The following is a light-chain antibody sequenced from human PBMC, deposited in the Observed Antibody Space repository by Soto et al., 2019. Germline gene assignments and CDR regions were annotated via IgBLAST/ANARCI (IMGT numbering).Light chain of an antibody. J-gene: IGLJ1*01. Sequence: QAVLTQPTSVSGSPGQSITISCTGNHNDIGTYDYVSWYQQHPGRAPRLLIHGVTTRPSGISGRFSASQSGLTASLTIPGLQPEDEADYYCSSLTSSRIDGLGPGTQVPGL. CDR1: HNDIGTYDY. CDR2: GVT. CDR3: SSLTSSRIDG. V-gene: IGLV2-14*03.